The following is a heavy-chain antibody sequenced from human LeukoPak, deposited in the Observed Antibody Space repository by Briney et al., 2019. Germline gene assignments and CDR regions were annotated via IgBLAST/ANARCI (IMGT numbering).Heavy chain of an antibody. V-gene: IGHV3-23*01. CDR3: AKDIDYGDNGHFDY. CDR1: GFNFRAYA. CDR2: ISSGGGST. Sequence: PGGSLRLPCAASGFNFRAYAMSWVRQAPGKGLEWVSAISSGGGSTYYADSVRGWFTISRDNSKNTLYLQMHSLRVEDAAVYFCAKDIDYGDNGHFDYWGQGTLVTVSS. D-gene: IGHD4-17*01. J-gene: IGHJ4*02.